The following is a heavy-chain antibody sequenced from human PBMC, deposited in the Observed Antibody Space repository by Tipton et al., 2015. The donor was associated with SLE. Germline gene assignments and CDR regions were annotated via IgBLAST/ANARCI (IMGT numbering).Heavy chain of an antibody. D-gene: IGHD3/OR15-3a*01. Sequence: PGLVKPSETLSLSCSVSGGSISGYDEFWAWIRQYPGKGLEWIGSIDDRGRTTYSPSLRSRVTISSTTATNQFSLNLASVTAADTAVYYCARHQPLRGGSYAFWSGLLFFDYWGQGALVTVSS. CDR2: IDDRGRT. CDR3: ARHQPLRGGSYAFWSGLLFFDY. CDR1: GGSISGYDEF. J-gene: IGHJ4*02. V-gene: IGHV4-39*07.